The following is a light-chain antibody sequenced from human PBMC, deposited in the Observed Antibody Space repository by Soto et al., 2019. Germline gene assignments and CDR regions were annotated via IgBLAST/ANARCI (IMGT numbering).Light chain of an antibody. V-gene: IGLV2-23*02. J-gene: IGLJ3*02. CDR1: GGDVGHYDL. CDR2: EVN. Sequence: QSALTQPASVSGSPGQSITISCAGSGGDVGHYDLLSWYQQIPGKAPKLIIFEVNRRPSGVSDRFSGFKSGNTASLTISGLQAEDEAHFFCCSYAGNGAWVFGGGTKLTVL. CDR3: CSYAGNGAWV.